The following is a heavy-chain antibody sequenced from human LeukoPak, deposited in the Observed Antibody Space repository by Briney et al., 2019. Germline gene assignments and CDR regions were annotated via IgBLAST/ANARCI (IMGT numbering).Heavy chain of an antibody. Sequence: SVKVSCKASGGTFSSYAISWVRQAPGQGLEWMGGIIPIFGTANYAQKFQGRVTITADESTSTAYMELSSLRSEDTAVYHCAREAPLLSDAFDIWGQGTMVTVSS. J-gene: IGHJ3*02. V-gene: IGHV1-69*13. CDR1: GGTFSSYA. D-gene: IGHD2-21*01. CDR3: AREAPLLSDAFDI. CDR2: IIPIFGTA.